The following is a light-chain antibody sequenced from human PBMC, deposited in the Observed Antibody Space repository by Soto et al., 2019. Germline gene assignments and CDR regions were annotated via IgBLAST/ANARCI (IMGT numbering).Light chain of an antibody. CDR1: SSDVGSYNL. J-gene: IGLJ3*02. Sequence: QSALTQPASVSGSPGQSITMSCAGASSDVGSYNLVSWYQQYPGKAPKIIIYEGNKRPSGVSNRFSGSGSGNTASLTISGLQAEDAADYYCCSYTGSSTSFGGGTKLTVL. V-gene: IGLV2-23*01. CDR2: EGN. CDR3: CSYTGSSTS.